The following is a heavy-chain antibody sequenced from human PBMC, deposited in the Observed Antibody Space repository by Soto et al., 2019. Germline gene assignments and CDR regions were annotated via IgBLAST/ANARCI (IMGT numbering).Heavy chain of an antibody. CDR3: ARDYGGY. CDR2: ISSDGSSQ. CDR1: GFTFSTYA. Sequence: VQLVESGGGVVQPGRSLRLSCAASGFTFSTYAMHWVRQAPGKGLEWVAVISSDGSSQFYADSVKGRFTISRDKSKNTVYLQMNSLRAEDTAVYHCARDYGGYWGQGTLVTVSS. J-gene: IGHJ4*02. D-gene: IGHD3-10*01. V-gene: IGHV3-30-3*01.